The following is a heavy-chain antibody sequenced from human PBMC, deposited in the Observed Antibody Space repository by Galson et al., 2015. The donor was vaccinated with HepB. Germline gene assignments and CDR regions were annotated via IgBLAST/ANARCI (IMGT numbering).Heavy chain of an antibody. CDR3: AIIWGESSSWYRMDY. D-gene: IGHD6-13*01. Sequence: SVKVSCKASGGTFSSYTISWVRQAPGQGLEWMGRIIPILGIANYAQKFQGRVTITADKSTSTAYMELSSLRSEDTAVYYCAIIWGESSSWYRMDYWGQGTLVTVSS. V-gene: IGHV1-69*02. CDR1: GGTFSSYT. CDR2: IIPILGIA. J-gene: IGHJ4*02.